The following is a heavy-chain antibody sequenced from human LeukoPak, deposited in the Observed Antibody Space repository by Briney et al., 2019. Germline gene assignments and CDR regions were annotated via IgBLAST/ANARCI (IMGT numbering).Heavy chain of an antibody. CDR2: IYHSGST. V-gene: IGHV4-38-2*01. CDR1: GYSISSGYY. CDR3: ARMYGCSSTSCYTPFDY. D-gene: IGHD2-2*02. Sequence: SETLSLTCAVSGYSISSGYYWGWIRQPPGKGLEWIGSIYHSGSTYYNPSLKSRVTISADTSKNQFSLKLSSVTAADTAVYYCARMYGCSSTSCYTPFDYWGQGTLVTVSS. J-gene: IGHJ4*02.